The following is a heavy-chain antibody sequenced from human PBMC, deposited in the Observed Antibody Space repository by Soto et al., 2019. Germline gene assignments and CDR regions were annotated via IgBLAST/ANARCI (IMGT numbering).Heavy chain of an antibody. V-gene: IGHV4-39*01. CDR1: GGSISSSSYY. D-gene: IGHD3-16*02. J-gene: IGHJ5*02. CDR3: ERHEGRYDYVWGSYLIDNWFDP. CDR2: IYYSGST. Sequence: SETLSLTCTVSGGSISSSSYYWGWIRQPPGKGLEWIGSIYYSGSTYYNPSLKSRVTISVDTSKNQFSLKLSSVTAADTAVYYCERHEGRYDYVWGSYLIDNWFDPWGQGSLVTVSS.